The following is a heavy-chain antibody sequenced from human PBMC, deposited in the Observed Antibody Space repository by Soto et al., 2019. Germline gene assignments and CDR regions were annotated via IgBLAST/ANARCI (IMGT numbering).Heavy chain of an antibody. CDR3: DKVKKYDYGGNYVNY. Sequence: SETLSLTCTVSGGSISSGDYYWSWIRQPPGKGLEWIGYIYYSGRTYYNPSLKSRVTISVDTYKNQFSLRLSSVTAADAAVYYCDKVKKYDYGGNYVNYWGQGSRVTVSS. CDR2: IYYSGRT. D-gene: IGHD4-17*01. V-gene: IGHV4-30-4*01. J-gene: IGHJ4*02. CDR1: GGSISSGDYY.